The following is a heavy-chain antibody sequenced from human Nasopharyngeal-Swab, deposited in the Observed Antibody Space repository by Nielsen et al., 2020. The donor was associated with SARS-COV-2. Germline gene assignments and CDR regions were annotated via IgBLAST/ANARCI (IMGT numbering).Heavy chain of an antibody. CDR3: AREAVSSSYPKGGMDV. V-gene: IGHV1-46*01. D-gene: IGHD6-13*01. CDR1: GYTFTSYY. CDR2: INPSGGST. J-gene: IGHJ6*02. Sequence: SVKVSCKASGYTFTSYYMHWVRQAPGQGLEWMGIINPSGGSTSYAQKFQGRVTMTRDTSTSTVYMELSSLRSEDTAVYYCAREAVSSSYPKGGMDVWGQGTTVTVSS.